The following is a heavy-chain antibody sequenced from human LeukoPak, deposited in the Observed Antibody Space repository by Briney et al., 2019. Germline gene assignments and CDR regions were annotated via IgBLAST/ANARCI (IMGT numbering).Heavy chain of an antibody. J-gene: IGHJ4*02. D-gene: IGHD6-13*01. CDR2: IYYSGST. Sequence: KPSETLSLTCAVSGGSISSSSYYRGWIRQPPGKGLEWIGSIYYSGSTYYNPSLKSRVTISVDTSKNQFPLKLSSVTAADTAVYYCARARGGPGIAAAGTFDYWGQGTLATVSS. CDR3: ARARGGPGIAAAGTFDY. V-gene: IGHV4-39*06. CDR1: GGSISSSSYY.